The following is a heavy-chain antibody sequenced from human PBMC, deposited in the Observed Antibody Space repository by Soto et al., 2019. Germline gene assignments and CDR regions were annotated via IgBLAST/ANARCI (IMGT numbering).Heavy chain of an antibody. Sequence: SLRLSCAASGFTFSSYGMHWVRQAPGKGLEWVAVISYDGSNKYYADSVKGRFTISRDNSKNTLYLQMNSLRAEDTAVYYCAKGELGLAVAGSFDYWGQGTLVTVSS. J-gene: IGHJ4*02. V-gene: IGHV3-30*18. D-gene: IGHD6-19*01. CDR3: AKGELGLAVAGSFDY. CDR1: GFTFSSYG. CDR2: ISYDGSNK.